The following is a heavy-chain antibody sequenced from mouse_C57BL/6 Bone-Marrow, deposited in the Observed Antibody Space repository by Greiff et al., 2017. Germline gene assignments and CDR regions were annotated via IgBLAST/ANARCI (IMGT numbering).Heavy chain of an antibody. CDR1: GYTFTSYW. Sequence: QVQLQQPGAELVMPGASVKLSCKASGYTFTSYWMHWVKQRPGQGLEWIGEIDPSDSYTNYNQKFKGKSTLTVDKSSSTAYMQLSSLTSEDSAVYYCARSDGYLYAMDYWGQGTSVTVSS. CDR3: ARSDGYLYAMDY. D-gene: IGHD2-3*01. J-gene: IGHJ4*01. CDR2: IDPSDSYT. V-gene: IGHV1-69*01.